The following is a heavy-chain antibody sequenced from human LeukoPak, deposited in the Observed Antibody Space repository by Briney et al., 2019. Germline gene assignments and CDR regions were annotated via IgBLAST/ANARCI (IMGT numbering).Heavy chain of an antibody. CDR1: GFTFSSYW. CDR3: ARDIEAAGLFLDY. D-gene: IGHD6-13*01. CDR2: MKYDGSEK. V-gene: IGHV3-7*01. Sequence: GGSLRLSCAASGFTFSSYWMSWVRQAPGKGLEWVAIMKYDGSEKYYVDSVKGRFTISRDNAKNSLYLQMNSLRAEDTAVYYCARDIEAAGLFLDYWGQGTLVTVSS. J-gene: IGHJ4*02.